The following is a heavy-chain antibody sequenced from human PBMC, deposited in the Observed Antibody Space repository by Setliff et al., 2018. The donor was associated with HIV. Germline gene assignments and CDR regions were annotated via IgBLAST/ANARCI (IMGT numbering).Heavy chain of an antibody. J-gene: IGHJ6*02. D-gene: IGHD6-6*01. V-gene: IGHV3-13*01. Sequence: GGSLRLSCAASGFIFSNHDFHWVRQVTGEGLEWVSAIGTGGDTYYADSVKGRFTISRENAKNSLYLQMNNVRAGDTAVYYCTRELNGHTSSHYYFGLDVWGQGTTVTVSS. CDR3: TRELNGHTSSHYYFGLDV. CDR1: GFIFSNHD. CDR2: IGTGGDT.